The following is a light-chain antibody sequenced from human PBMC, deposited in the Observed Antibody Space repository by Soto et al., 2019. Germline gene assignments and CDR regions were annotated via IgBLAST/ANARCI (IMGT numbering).Light chain of an antibody. Sequence: QSVLTQPPSVSAAPGQQVTISCSGSSSNIGDNYVSWYQHLPGTAPKLVVYDNDRRPSGIPGRCSGSKSGTSATLVITGLQTGDEADYYCGTWDDRLDGNYVFGTGSKVTV. J-gene: IGLJ1*01. V-gene: IGLV1-51*01. CDR1: SSNIGDNY. CDR2: DND. CDR3: GTWDDRLDGNYV.